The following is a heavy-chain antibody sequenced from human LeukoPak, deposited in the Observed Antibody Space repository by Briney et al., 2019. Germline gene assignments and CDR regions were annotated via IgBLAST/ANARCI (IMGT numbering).Heavy chain of an antibody. J-gene: IGHJ4*02. CDR3: ASGYSYYYDSSGYYPLDY. V-gene: IGHV1-3*01. CDR2: INAGNGNT. CDR1: GYTFTSYA. D-gene: IGHD3-22*01. Sequence: ASVKVSCTASGYTFTSYAMHWVRQAPGQRLEWMGWINAGNGNTKYSQKFQGRVTITRDTSASTAYMELSSLRSEDTAVYYCASGYSYYYDSSGYYPLDYWGQGTLVTVSS.